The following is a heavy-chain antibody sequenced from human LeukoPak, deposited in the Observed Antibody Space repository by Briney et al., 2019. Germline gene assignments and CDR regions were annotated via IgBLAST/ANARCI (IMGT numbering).Heavy chain of an antibody. CDR1: GFTFSSYA. D-gene: IGHD2-21*02. V-gene: IGHV3-30*02. CDR2: IRSDGSNK. CDR3: AKDRAAYCGGDCYSGDY. Sequence: PGGSLRLSCAASGFTFSSYAMHWVRQAPGKGLEWVAFIRSDGSNKYYADSVKGRFTISRDNSKNTLYLQMNSLRAEDTAVYYCAKDRAAYCGGDCYSGDYWGQGTLVTVSS. J-gene: IGHJ4*02.